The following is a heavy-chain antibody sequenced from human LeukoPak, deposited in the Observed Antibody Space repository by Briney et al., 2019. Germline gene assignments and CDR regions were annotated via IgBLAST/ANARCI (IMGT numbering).Heavy chain of an antibody. CDR1: GGSISSGDYY. Sequence: SETLSLTCTVSGGSISSGDYYWSWIRQPPGKGLEWIGYIYYSGSTYYNPSLKSRVTISVDTSKNQFSLKLSSVTAADTAVYYCARVLYYYDSSGQGGDFDYWGQGTLVTVSS. CDR3: ARVLYYYDSSGQGGDFDY. CDR2: IYYSGST. V-gene: IGHV4-30-4*01. D-gene: IGHD3-22*01. J-gene: IGHJ4*02.